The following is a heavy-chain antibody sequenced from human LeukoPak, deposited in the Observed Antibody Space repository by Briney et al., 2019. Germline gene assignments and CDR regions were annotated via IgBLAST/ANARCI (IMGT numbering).Heavy chain of an antibody. J-gene: IGHJ5*02. CDR1: GGSISSYY. CDR2: IYISGST. Sequence: SETLSLTCTVSGGSISSYYWSWIRQPAGKGLEWIRRIYISGSTNYNPSLKSRVTMSVNTSKNQFSLKLSSVTAADTAMYYCARGTGSPYWFDLWGQGTLVTVSS. D-gene: IGHD3-10*01. CDR3: ARGTGSPYWFDL. V-gene: IGHV4-4*07.